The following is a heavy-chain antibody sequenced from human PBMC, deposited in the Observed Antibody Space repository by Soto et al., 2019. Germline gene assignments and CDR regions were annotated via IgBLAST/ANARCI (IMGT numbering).Heavy chain of an antibody. CDR1: GLTFSSYA. J-gene: IGHJ4*02. CDR3: AKDHNGEYVGAFDC. V-gene: IGHV3-23*01. D-gene: IGHD4-17*01. Sequence: EAQLLESGGGLVQPGGSLRLSCAGSGLTFSSYAMTWVRQAPGKGLEWVSGITGSGAGTYYADSVRGRFTISRDNSKNMMYLQMNSLRAEDTGLYYCAKDHNGEYVGAFDCWGQGTLVTVSS. CDR2: ITGSGAGT.